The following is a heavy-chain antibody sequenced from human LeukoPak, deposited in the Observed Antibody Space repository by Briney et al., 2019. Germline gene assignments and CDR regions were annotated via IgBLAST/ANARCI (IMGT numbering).Heavy chain of an antibody. V-gene: IGHV4-61*02. CDR3: ASALTGYYTG. J-gene: IGHJ4*02. CDR1: GSSISSGDNY. Sequence: PSETLSLTCTVSGSSISSGDNYWSWIRQPAGKGLEWIGRIYTSGSTNYNPSLKSRVTISVDTSKNQFSLKLSSVTAADTAVYYCASALTGYYTGWGQGTLVTVSS. D-gene: IGHD3-9*01. CDR2: IYTSGST.